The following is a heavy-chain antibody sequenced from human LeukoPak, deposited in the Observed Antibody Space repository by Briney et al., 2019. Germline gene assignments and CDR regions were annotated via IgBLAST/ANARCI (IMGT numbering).Heavy chain of an antibody. Sequence: SETLSLTCTVSGVSISSYYWSWIRQPPGKGLEWIGYIYYSGSTNYNPSLNSRVTISIDTSRNQFSLRLSSVTAADTAVYFCARGGPNYHDSSPHWFDPWGQGTLVTVSS. V-gene: IGHV4-59*01. CDR2: IYYSGST. CDR3: ARGGPNYHDSSPHWFDP. J-gene: IGHJ5*02. CDR1: GVSISSYY. D-gene: IGHD3-22*01.